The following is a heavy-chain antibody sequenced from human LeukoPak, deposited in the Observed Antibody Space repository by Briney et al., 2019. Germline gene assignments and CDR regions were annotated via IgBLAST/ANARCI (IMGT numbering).Heavy chain of an antibody. J-gene: IGHJ5*02. CDR1: GGSISSSSYY. CDR2: IYYSGST. D-gene: IGHD2-2*01. V-gene: IGHV4-39*07. Sequence: PSETLSLTCTVSGGSISSSSYYWGWIRQPPGKGLEWIGSIYYSGSTYYNPSLKSRVTISVDTSKNQFSLKLSSATAADTAVYYCARDPSRYCSSTSCYDWFDPWGQGTLVTVSS. CDR3: ARDPSRYCSSTSCYDWFDP.